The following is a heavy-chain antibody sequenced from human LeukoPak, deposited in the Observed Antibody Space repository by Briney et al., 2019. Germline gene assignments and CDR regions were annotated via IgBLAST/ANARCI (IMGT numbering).Heavy chain of an antibody. V-gene: IGHV1-2*02. Sequence: ASVTVSCKASGYTFTGYYMHWVRQAPGQGLEWMGWINPKSGGTNYAQKFQGRVTMTRDTSISTAYMELSRLRSDDTAVYYCASDHIVQDYWGQGTLVTVSS. CDR2: INPKSGGT. J-gene: IGHJ4*02. D-gene: IGHD2-21*01. CDR3: ASDHIVQDY. CDR1: GYTFTGYY.